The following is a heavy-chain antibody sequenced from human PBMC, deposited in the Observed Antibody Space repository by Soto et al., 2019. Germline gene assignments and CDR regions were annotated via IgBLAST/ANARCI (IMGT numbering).Heavy chain of an antibody. CDR2: ISAYNGNT. CDR3: ARALTYGDYVGPFDY. D-gene: IGHD4-17*01. J-gene: IGHJ4*02. Sequence: QVQLVQSGAEVKKPGASVKVSCKASGYTFTSYGISWVRQAPGQGLEWMGWISAYNGNTNYAQKLQGRGTMTTDTSTSAAYMELRSLRSDDTAVYYCARALTYGDYVGPFDYWGQGTLVTVSS. CDR1: GYTFTSYG. V-gene: IGHV1-18*01.